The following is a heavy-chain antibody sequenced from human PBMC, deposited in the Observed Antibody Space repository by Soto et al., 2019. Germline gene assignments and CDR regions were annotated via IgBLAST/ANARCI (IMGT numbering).Heavy chain of an antibody. CDR1: GFTFSSYS. Sequence: EVQLVESGGGLVKPGGSLRLSCAASGFTFSSYSMNWVRQAPGKGLEWVSSISSSSSYIYYADSVKGRFTISRDNAKNSLYLQMNSLRAEDTAVYYCARDGFGGYSYGYVFDYWGQGTLVTVSS. CDR2: ISSSSSYI. CDR3: ARDGFGGYSYGYVFDY. D-gene: IGHD5-18*01. V-gene: IGHV3-21*01. J-gene: IGHJ4*02.